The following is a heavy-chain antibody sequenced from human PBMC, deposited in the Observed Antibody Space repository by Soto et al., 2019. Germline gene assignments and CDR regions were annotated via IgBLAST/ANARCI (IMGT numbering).Heavy chain of an antibody. D-gene: IGHD3-3*01. CDR3: AKDLLYYDFWSGPDPDY. CDR2: ISGSGGST. V-gene: IGHV3-23*01. J-gene: IGHJ4*02. CDR1: GFTFSSYA. Sequence: PGGSLRLSCAASGFTFSSYAMSWVRQAPGKGLEWVSAISGSGGSTYYADSVKGRFTISRDNSKNTLYLQMNSLRAEDTAVYYCAKDLLYYDFWSGPDPDYWGQGTLVTVSS.